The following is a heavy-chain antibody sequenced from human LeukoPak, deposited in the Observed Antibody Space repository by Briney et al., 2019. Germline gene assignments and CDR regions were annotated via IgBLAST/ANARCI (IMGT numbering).Heavy chain of an antibody. CDR1: GGSISSTSNY. D-gene: IGHD2-2*01. J-gene: IGHJ6*03. CDR3: ARTRNYCSSTSCYSGYYYMDV. V-gene: IGHV4-39*07. CDR2: FYYTGSI. Sequence: PSETLSLTCLVSGGSISSTSNYWGWIRQSPGRGLEWIGSFYYTGSIFDNRSLRSRVTISIDMSKNRFLLKLSSVTAAGTAVYYCARTRNYCSSTSCYSGYYYMDVWGKGTTVTVSS.